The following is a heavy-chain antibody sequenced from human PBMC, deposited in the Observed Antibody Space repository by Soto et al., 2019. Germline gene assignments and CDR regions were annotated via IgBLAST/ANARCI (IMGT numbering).Heavy chain of an antibody. CDR3: AHGGGSGGNLDY. V-gene: IGHV1-46*01. CDR2: INPSGGST. Sequence: QVQLVQSGAEVKKPGASVKVSCKASGYTFTSYYMHWVRQAPGQGLEWMGIINPSGGSTSYAQKFQGSVTMTRDPSASTVYMELSSLRSEDTAVYYCAHGGGSGGNLDYWGPGTLVTVSS. J-gene: IGHJ4*02. CDR1: GYTFTSYY. D-gene: IGHD2-15*01.